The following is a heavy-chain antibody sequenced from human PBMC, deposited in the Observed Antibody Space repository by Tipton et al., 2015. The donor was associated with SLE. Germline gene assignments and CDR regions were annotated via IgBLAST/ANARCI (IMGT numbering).Heavy chain of an antibody. CDR2: ISYDGSNK. Sequence: SLRLSCAAPGFTFSSDAMHWVRQAPGKGLEWVAVISYDGSNKYYADSVKGRFTISRDNSKNTLYLQMNSLRAEDTAVYYCARDLLGSGWYGFDYWGQGTLVTVSS. D-gene: IGHD6-19*01. CDR1: GFTFSSDA. V-gene: IGHV3-30*04. CDR3: ARDLLGSGWYGFDY. J-gene: IGHJ4*02.